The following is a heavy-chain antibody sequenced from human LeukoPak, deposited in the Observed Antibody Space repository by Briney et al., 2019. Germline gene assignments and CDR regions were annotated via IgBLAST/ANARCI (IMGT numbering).Heavy chain of an antibody. V-gene: IGHV4-31*11. J-gene: IGHJ4*02. Sequence: SQTLSLTCAVSGGSISSGGYSWSWIRQHPGKGLEWIGYIYYSGSTYYNPSLKSRVTISVDTSKNQFSLKLSSVTAADTAVYYCAKARRYCSGGSCSTYFDYWGQGTLVTVSS. CDR3: AKARRYCSGGSCSTYFDY. CDR2: IYYSGST. CDR1: GGSISSGGYS. D-gene: IGHD2-15*01.